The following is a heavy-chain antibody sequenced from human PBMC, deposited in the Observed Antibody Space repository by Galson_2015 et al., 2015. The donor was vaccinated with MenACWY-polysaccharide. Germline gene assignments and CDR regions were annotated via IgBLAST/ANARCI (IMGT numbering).Heavy chain of an antibody. Sequence: SLRLSCAASGFTFNSYAMHWVRQAPGKGLEWLAVISYDETNKYYADSVKGRFTISRDNSKNTLYLQMNSLRAEDTAVFYCARAYCDRITCYGMDVWG. J-gene: IGHJ6*01. CDR2: ISYDETNK. CDR1: GFTFNSYA. CDR3: ARAYCDRITCYGMDV. D-gene: IGHD2/OR15-2a*01. V-gene: IGHV3-30-3*01.